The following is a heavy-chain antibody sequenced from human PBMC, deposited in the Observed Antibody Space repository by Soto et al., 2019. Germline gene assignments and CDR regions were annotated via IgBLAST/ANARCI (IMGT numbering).Heavy chain of an antibody. D-gene: IGHD6-6*01. Sequence: GASVKVSCKASGYTFTSYGISWVRQAPGQGLEWMGWISAYNGNTNYAQKLQGRVTMTTDTSTSTAYMELRSLRSDDTAVYYCARGSDPSSSSRFYYYYGMDVWGQGTTVTVSS. V-gene: IGHV1-18*04. CDR1: GYTFTSYG. CDR3: ARGSDPSSSSRFYYYYGMDV. J-gene: IGHJ6*02. CDR2: ISAYNGNT.